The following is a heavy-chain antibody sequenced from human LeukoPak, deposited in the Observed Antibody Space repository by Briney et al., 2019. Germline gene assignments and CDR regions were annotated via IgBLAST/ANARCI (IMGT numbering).Heavy chain of an antibody. D-gene: IGHD1-14*01. V-gene: IGHV3-33*06. CDR3: AKASPSPGYYFDY. J-gene: IGHJ4*02. CDR2: IWYDGSNK. CDR1: GFTFSSYG. Sequence: PGRSLRLSCAASGFTFSSYGMHWVRQAPGKGLEWVAVIWYDGSNKYYADSVKGRFTISRDNSKNTLYLQMNSLRAEDTALYYCAKASPSPGYYFDYWGQGTLVTVSS.